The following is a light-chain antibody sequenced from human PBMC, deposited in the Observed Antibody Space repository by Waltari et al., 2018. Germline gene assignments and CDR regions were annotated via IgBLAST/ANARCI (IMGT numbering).Light chain of an antibody. CDR2: DVS. Sequence: HSVVTQPASVSGSPGQSLSISCPGTSNDIGANDYVSWYQQHPGRAPQLVIYDVSVRPSGVSIRFSGSKSGNTASLTISGLQAEDEALYYCSSYTLTNPVVFGGGTKLTVL. J-gene: IGLJ2*01. CDR3: SSYTLTNPVV. CDR1: SNDIGANDY. V-gene: IGLV2-14*03.